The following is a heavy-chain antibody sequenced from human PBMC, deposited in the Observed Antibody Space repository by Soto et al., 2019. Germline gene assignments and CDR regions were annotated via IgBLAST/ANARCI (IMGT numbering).Heavy chain of an antibody. V-gene: IGHV3-23*01. CDR2: ISGSGGST. CDR1: GFTLSSYA. CDR3: AKSNRIRQYYDSSGSLLCLDY. D-gene: IGHD3-22*01. Sequence: AALILSYVASGFTLSSYAMSWFRQAPGKGLEWVSAISGSGGSTYYADSVKGRFTISRDNSKNTLYLQMNSLRAEDTAVYYCAKSNRIRQYYDSSGSLLCLDYWGQGTLVTVSS. J-gene: IGHJ4*02.